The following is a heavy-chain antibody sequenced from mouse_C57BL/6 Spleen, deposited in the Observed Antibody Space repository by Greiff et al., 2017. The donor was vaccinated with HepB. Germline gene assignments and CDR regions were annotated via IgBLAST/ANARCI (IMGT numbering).Heavy chain of an antibody. D-gene: IGHD1-1*01. V-gene: IGHV6-3*01. CDR1: GFTFSNYW. CDR2: IRLKSDNYAT. J-gene: IGHJ1*03. Sequence: EVHLVESGGGLVQPGGSMKLSCVASGFTFSNYWMNWVRQSPEKGLEWVAQIRLKSDNYATHYAESVKGRFTISRDDSKSSVYLQMNNLRAEDTGIYYCKKHYYGSSYRYFDVWGTGTTVTVSS. CDR3: KKHYYGSSYRYFDV.